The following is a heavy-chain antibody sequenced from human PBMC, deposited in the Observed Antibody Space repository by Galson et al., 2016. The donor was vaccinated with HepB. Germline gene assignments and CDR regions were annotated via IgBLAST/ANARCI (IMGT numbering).Heavy chain of an antibody. CDR1: GFTFSTFA. J-gene: IGHJ6*02. V-gene: IGHV3-23*01. Sequence: SLRLSCAASGFTFSTFAMSWVRQAPGKGLEWVSVLSGSSSRPYYADSVKGRFTISRDNSKNTLYLQMNSLRVEDAGVYYCARRLDTQRRIAGWGWGMDVWGQGTTVTVS. CDR3: ARRLDTQRRIAGWGWGMDV. D-gene: IGHD6-19*01. CDR2: LSGSSSRP.